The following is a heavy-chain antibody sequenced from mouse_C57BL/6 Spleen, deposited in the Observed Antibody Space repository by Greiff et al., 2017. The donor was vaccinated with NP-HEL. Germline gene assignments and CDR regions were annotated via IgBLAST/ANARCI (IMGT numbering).Heavy chain of an antibody. CDR3: ARSGDGV. V-gene: IGHV1-82*01. D-gene: IGHD1-1*02. Sequence: VKLQQSGPELVKPGASVKISCKASGYAFSSSWMNWVKQRPGKGLEWIGRIYPGDGDTNYNGKFKGKATLTADKSSSTAYMQLSSLTSEDSAVYFCARSGDGVWGQGTLVTVSA. CDR1: GYAFSSSW. J-gene: IGHJ3*01. CDR2: IYPGDGDT.